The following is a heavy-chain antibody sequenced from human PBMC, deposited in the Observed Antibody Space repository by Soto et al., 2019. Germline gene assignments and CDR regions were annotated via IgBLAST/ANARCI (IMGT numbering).Heavy chain of an antibody. D-gene: IGHD3-10*01. CDR1: GFTFSSYA. J-gene: IGHJ4*02. CDR2: ITGGGGTT. V-gene: IGHV3-23*01. Sequence: EVQLLESGGRLVQSGGSLRLSCAASGFTFSSYAMSWVRQAPGKGLEWVSSITGGGGTTYLADSVKGRFTISRDNSKNTVYLQMDSLRVEDTAVYYCAKDGARLFPFSVWGQGTLVTVSS. CDR3: AKDGARLFPFSV.